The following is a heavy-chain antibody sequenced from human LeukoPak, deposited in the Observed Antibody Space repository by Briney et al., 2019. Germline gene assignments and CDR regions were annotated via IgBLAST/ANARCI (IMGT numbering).Heavy chain of an antibody. CDR3: ARDTYYYGMDV. CDR1: GFTFSSDG. J-gene: IGHJ6*02. Sequence: GGSLRLSCAASGFTFSSDGMHWVRQAPGKGLEWVEVIWFDGSEKYYADSVKGRFTISRDNSKNTLYLQMSSLRVEDTAVYYCARDTYYYGMDVWGQGTTVTVSS. CDR2: IWFDGSEK. V-gene: IGHV3-33*01.